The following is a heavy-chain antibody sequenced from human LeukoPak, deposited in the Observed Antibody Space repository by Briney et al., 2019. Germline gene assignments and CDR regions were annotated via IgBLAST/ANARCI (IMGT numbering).Heavy chain of an antibody. CDR3: ARNIAVAGIAEYFQH. D-gene: IGHD6-19*01. J-gene: IGHJ1*01. CDR2: IYSGGST. Sequence: GGSLRLSCAASGFTVSSNYMSWVRQAPGKGLEWVSVIYSGGSTYYADSVKGRFTISRDNSKDTLYLQMNSLRAEDTAVYYCARNIAVAGIAEYFQHWGQGTLVTVSS. CDR1: GFTVSSNY. V-gene: IGHV3-53*01.